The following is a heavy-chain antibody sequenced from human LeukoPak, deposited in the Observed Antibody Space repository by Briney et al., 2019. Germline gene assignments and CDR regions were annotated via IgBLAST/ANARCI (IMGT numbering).Heavy chain of an antibody. Sequence: SETLSLTCTVSGGSISSYYWSWIRQPPGKGLEWIGYIYYSGSTNYNPSLKSRVTISVDTSKNQFSLKLSSVTAADTAVYYCARELWQQSGMDVWGQGTTVTVSS. CDR2: IYYSGST. CDR3: ARELWQQSGMDV. CDR1: GGSISSYY. D-gene: IGHD6-13*01. V-gene: IGHV4-59*01. J-gene: IGHJ6*02.